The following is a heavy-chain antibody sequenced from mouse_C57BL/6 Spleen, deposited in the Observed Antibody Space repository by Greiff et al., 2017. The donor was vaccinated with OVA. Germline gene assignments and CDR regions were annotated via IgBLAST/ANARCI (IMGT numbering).Heavy chain of an antibody. J-gene: IGHJ2*01. CDR2: IRNKANGYTT. D-gene: IGHD3-3*01. CDR3: ARSPRGRGGYFDY. Sequence: EVKVEESGGGLVQPGGSLSLSCAASGFTFTDYYMSWVRQPPGKALEWLGFIRNKANGYTTEYSASVKGRFTISRDNSQSILYLQMNALRAEDSATYYCARSPRGRGGYFDYWGQGTTLTVSS. CDR1: GFTFTDYY. V-gene: IGHV7-3*01.